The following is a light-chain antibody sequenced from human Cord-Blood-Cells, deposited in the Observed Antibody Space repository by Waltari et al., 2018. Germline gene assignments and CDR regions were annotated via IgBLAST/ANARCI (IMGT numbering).Light chain of an antibody. Sequence: SYVLTQPPSVSVAPGKTARINCGGNNIGRKSVHWYQQKPGQAPVLVVYDDSDRPSGIPERFSGSNSGNTATLTISRVEAGDESDYYCQVWDSSSDHPVVFGGGTKLTVL. CDR2: DDS. V-gene: IGLV3-21*03. J-gene: IGLJ2*01. CDR3: QVWDSSSDHPVV. CDR1: NIGRKS.